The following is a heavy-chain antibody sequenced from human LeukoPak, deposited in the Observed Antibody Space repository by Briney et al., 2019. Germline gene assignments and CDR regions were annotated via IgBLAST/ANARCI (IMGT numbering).Heavy chain of an antibody. CDR2: IHSSGRT. CDR3: AYSSDGKVVPFDC. V-gene: IGHV4-4*09. Sequence: SETLSLTCTVSDGSISNSYWNWVRQPPGKELEWLGYIHSSGRTNYNPFLKSRITLLIDTSENQFSLRLTSVTAADTAVYYCAYSSDGKVVPFDCWGQGSLVTVSS. D-gene: IGHD2-15*01. CDR1: DGSISNSY. J-gene: IGHJ4*02.